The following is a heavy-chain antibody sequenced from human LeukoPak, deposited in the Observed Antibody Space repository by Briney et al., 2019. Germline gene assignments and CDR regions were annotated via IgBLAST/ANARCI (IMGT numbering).Heavy chain of an antibody. D-gene: IGHD3-10*01. CDR2: ISAGGGST. Sequence: AGGSLRLSCAASGFTFSSYAMSWVRQAPGKGLEWVSSISAGGGSTNYADSVKGRFTISRENPKNTLYLQMNSLRAEDTAVYYCAKEKYYGSDWGQGTLVTVSP. V-gene: IGHV3-23*01. CDR1: GFTFSSYA. J-gene: IGHJ4*02. CDR3: AKEKYYGSD.